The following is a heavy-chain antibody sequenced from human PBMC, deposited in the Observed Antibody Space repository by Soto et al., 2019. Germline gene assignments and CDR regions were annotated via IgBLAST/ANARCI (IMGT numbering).Heavy chain of an antibody. CDR2: INAGSGNT. CDR1: GYTFTSYA. D-gene: IGHD2-15*01. CDR3: ACNVKIRAIRYCSGGSCYSDYYYYMAV. J-gene: IGHJ6*03. V-gene: IGHV1-3*01. Sequence: QVQLVQSGAEVKKPGASVKVSCKASGYTFTSYAMHWVRQAPGQRLEWMGWINAGSGNTKYSQKFQGRVNITRDTSASTAYMEVGSLRSEDAAVYYCACNVKIRAIRYCSGGSCYSDYYYYMAVWGKGTTVTVSS.